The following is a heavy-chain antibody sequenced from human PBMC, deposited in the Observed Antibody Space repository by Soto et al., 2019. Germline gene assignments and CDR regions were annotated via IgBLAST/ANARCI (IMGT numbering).Heavy chain of an antibody. V-gene: IGHV5-10-1*01. CDR3: PRMWVADCDAFAY. Sequence: PGESPKISRKGSRYSLTSYWISWVRQMPGKGLEWMGRIDPSASYTNYSPSFQGHVTIAADKSISTAYLQWSSLKASDTAMYYWPRMWVADCDAFAYWGQGTL. CDR2: IDPSASYT. J-gene: IGHJ4*02. CDR1: RYSLTSYW. D-gene: IGHD2-21*02.